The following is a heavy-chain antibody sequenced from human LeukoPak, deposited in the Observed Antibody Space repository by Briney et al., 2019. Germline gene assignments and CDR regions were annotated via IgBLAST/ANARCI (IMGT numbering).Heavy chain of an antibody. V-gene: IGHV5-51*01. CDR3: VRRVGNSKYDY. J-gene: IGHJ4*02. CDR2: IYPGDSDT. D-gene: IGHD4-11*01. Sequence: GESLKISCRVFGDNLASYWIGWVRQMSGKGLDWMGIIYPGDSDTRYSPSFQGQVTISADKSISTAYLQWSSLKASDTAMYYCVRRVGNSKYDYWGQGTLVTVSS. CDR1: GDNLASYW.